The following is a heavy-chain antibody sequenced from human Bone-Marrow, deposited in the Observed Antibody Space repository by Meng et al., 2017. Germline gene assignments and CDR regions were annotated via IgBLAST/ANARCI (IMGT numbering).Heavy chain of an antibody. D-gene: IGHD3-16*01. Sequence: SETLSLTCTVSGGSISSGGYYWSWIRQHPGKGLEWIGYIYYSGSTYYNPSLKSLVTISVDTSKNQFSLYLQMNSLRAEDTAVYYCARDIWGYATSFDYWGQGTLVTVSS. CDR1: GGSISSGGYY. CDR3: ARDIWGYATSFDY. J-gene: IGHJ4*02. V-gene: IGHV4-31*01. CDR2: IYYSGST.